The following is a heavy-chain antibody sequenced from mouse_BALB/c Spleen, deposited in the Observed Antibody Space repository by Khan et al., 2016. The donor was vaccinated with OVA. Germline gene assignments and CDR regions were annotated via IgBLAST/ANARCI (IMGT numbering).Heavy chain of an antibody. J-gene: IGHJ2*01. V-gene: IGHV2-9*02. CDR2: IWAGGST. Sequence: QVQLKESGPGLVAPSQSLSITCTVSGFSLTSYGIHWVRQPPGKGPEWLGIIWAGGSTNYNSALMSRLSISKDNSRSQVFLKMNSLQTDDTAMYFCARNRESDYFDYWGQGTTLTVSS. CDR3: ARNRESDYFDY. CDR1: GFSLTSYG.